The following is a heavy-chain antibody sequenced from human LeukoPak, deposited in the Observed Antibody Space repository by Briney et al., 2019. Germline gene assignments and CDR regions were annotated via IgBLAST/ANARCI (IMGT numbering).Heavy chain of an antibody. CDR2: ISSSGSTI. CDR3: AGGLVDTAMVD. CDR1: GFTFSSYE. V-gene: IGHV3-48*03. J-gene: IGHJ4*02. Sequence: GGSLRLSCAASGFTFSSYEMNWVRQAPGKGLEWVSYISSSGSTIYYADSVKGRFTISRDNAKNSLYLQMNSLRAEDTAVYYCAGGLVDTAMVDWGQGNLVTVSS. D-gene: IGHD5-18*01.